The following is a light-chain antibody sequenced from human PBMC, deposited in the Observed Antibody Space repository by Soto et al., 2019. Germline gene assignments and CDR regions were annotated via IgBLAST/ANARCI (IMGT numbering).Light chain of an antibody. CDR3: QQYTNWPPIT. CDR1: QSVGRN. Sequence: EILLIQSPATLPVSPGERSTLSCRASQSVGRNLAWFQQKPCQAPRLLIYGSSTRATGVPARFSGSGSGADFTLTISNLQYEDFAVYYCQQYTNWPPITFGQGTRLEIK. J-gene: IGKJ5*01. V-gene: IGKV3-15*01. CDR2: GSS.